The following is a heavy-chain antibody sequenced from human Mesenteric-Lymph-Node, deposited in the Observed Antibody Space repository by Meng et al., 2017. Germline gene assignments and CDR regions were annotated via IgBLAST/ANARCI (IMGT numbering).Heavy chain of an antibody. Sequence: VQCGEWVRSPVPPGEVSCKASGGTFSSYAISWVRWAPGEGLEWMGGIIPIFGTANYAQKFQGRVTITADESTSTAYTELSSLRSEDTAVYDCARGEQLGYFDYWGQGTLVTVSS. CDR1: GGTFSSYA. CDR2: IIPIFGTA. CDR3: ARGEQLGYFDY. D-gene: IGHD5-18*01. J-gene: IGHJ4*02. V-gene: IGHV1-69*01.